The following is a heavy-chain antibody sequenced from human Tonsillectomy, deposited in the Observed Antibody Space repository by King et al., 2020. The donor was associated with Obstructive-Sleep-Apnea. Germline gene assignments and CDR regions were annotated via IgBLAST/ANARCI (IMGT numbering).Heavy chain of an antibody. D-gene: IGHD1-26*01. Sequence: VQLVESGGGLVQPGRSLRLSCAASGFNLDDYAMHWVRQVPGKGREWVSGVRWNTGNIGYADSVKGRFTITRDNAKNSLYLQMNSLRAEDTALYYCAKDMGFDTGGGFDYWGQGALVTVFS. J-gene: IGHJ4*02. CDR3: AKDMGFDTGGGFDY. CDR1: GFNLDDYA. CDR2: VRWNTGNI. V-gene: IGHV3-9*01.